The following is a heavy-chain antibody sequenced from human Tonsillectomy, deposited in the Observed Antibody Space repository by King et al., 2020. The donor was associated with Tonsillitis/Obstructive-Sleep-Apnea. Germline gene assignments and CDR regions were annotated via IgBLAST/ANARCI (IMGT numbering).Heavy chain of an antibody. Sequence: VQLVQSGAEVKKPGASVTVSCKASGYTFISYGIIWVRQAPGQGLERMGWISGYNGDTNYAQKLQGRVTMTTDTSTSTAYMEMRSLRSDDTAVYYCARVSAFAWELLPVDPWGQGTLVTVSS. J-gene: IGHJ5*02. CDR2: ISGYNGDT. CDR3: ARVSAFAWELLPVDP. CDR1: GYTFISYG. V-gene: IGHV1-18*01. D-gene: IGHD1-26*01.